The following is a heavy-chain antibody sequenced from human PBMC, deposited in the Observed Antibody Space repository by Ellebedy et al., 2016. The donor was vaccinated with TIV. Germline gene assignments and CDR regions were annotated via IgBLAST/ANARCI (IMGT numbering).Heavy chain of an antibody. CDR3: ARGGIGVGGDY. CDR2: IYYGSA. V-gene: IGHV4-59*08. Sequence: SETLSLTCIVSGVSISTYYWNWIRQPPGKGLEWIGYIYYGSANYNPSLKSRVTISSATSKNQVSLKLSAVTAADTAVYYCARGGIGVGGDYWGQGTLVTVSS. CDR1: GVSISTYY. J-gene: IGHJ4*02. D-gene: IGHD2-21*01.